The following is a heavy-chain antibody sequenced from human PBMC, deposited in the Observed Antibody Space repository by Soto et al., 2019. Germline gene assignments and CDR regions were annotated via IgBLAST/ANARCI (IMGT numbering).Heavy chain of an antibody. V-gene: IGHV4-34*01. CDR2: INHSGST. CDR1: GGSFSGYY. CDR3: ARVEYNWNYVSYYYYGMDV. Sequence: PSETLSLTCAVYGGSFSGYYWSWIRQPPGKGLEWIGEINHSGSTNYNPSLKSRVTISVDTSKNQFSLKLSSVTAADTAVYYCARVEYNWNYVSYYYYGMDVRGQGTTVTVSS. D-gene: IGHD1-7*01. J-gene: IGHJ6*02.